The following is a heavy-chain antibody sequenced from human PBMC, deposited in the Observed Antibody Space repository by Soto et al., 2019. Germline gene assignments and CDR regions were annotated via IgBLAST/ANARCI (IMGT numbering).Heavy chain of an antibody. V-gene: IGHV3-30-3*01. D-gene: IGHD2-15*01. CDR2: ISYDGSNK. CDR3: ARSQNGREKFFDY. Sequence: GGSLRLSCAASGFTFSSYAMHWVRQAPGKGLEWVAVISYDGSNKYYADSVKGRFTISRDNSKNTLYLQMNSLRAEDTAVYYCARSQNGREKFFDYWGQGTLVTVSS. J-gene: IGHJ4*02. CDR1: GFTFSSYA.